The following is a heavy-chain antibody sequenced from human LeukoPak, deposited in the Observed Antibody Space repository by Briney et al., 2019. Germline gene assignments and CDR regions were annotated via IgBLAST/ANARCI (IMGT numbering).Heavy chain of an antibody. CDR1: GGSFSSHY. J-gene: IGHJ6*04. D-gene: IGHD6-19*01. Sequence: SETLSLTCGVSGGSFSSHYWTWIRQPPGKGLEWIGEINPRGSTNYNPSLESRVTVSADTSRDQLSLSLTSVTAADSAVYFCARGLRQGSAWSWGPKEKSYQYMDVWGTGTTVIVSS. CDR2: INPRGST. CDR3: ARGLRQGSAWSWGPKEKSYQYMDV. V-gene: IGHV4-34*01.